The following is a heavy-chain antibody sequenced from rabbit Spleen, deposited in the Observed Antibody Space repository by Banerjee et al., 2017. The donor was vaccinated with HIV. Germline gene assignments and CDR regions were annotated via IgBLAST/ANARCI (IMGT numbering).Heavy chain of an antibody. Sequence: QSLEESGGDLVKPGASLTLTCTASGVSLNDKDVMCWVRQAPGKGLEWIACINTATGKAFYATWAKGRFPISSDNAQSTVDLKMTSLTAARAATYFCARAIVPWRGLTRLDLWGPGTLVTVS. CDR3: ARAIVPWRGLTRLDL. CDR2: INTATGKA. V-gene: IGHV1S40*01. J-gene: IGHJ3*01. D-gene: IGHD4-1*01. CDR1: GVSLNDKDV.